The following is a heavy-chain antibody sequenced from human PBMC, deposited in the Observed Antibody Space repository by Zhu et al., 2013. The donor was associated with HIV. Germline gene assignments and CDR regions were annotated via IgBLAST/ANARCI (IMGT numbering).Heavy chain of an antibody. Sequence: QVQLVQSGAELKKPGASMKVSCKTSGYSFTGYFIHWVRQAPGQGLEWMGWVSPTSGATNYAQTFQGRVTMTEDRSTNTAYLEFSSLRPDDTAIYYCARDRGDEYYLRTDTFDLWGQGTMVIVSS. D-gene: IGHD2-21*01. V-gene: IGHV1-2*02. CDR1: GYSFTGYF. CDR3: ARDRGDEYYLRTDTFDL. J-gene: IGHJ3*01. CDR2: VSPTSGAT.